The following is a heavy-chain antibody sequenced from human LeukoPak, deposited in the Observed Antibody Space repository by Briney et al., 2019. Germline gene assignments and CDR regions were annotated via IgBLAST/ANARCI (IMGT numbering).Heavy chain of an antibody. J-gene: IGHJ6*02. CDR1: GYTFTSYD. V-gene: IGHV1-18*01. CDR2: ISAYNGNT. CDR3: ARDPITMVRGVIHAAHYYYYGMDV. D-gene: IGHD3-10*01. Sequence: ASVKVSCKASGYTFTSYDINWVRQAPGQGLEWMGWISAYNGNTSYAQKLQGRVTMTTDTSTSTAYMELRSLRSDDTAVYYCARDPITMVRGVIHAAHYYYYGMDVWGQGTTVTVSS.